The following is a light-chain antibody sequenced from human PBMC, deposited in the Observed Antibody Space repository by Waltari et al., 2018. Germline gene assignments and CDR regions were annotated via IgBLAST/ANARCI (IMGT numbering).Light chain of an antibody. J-gene: IGLJ1*01. CDR2: EAT. CDR3: CSYTGSSTSYG. Sequence: QSALSQPASVSGSPGQSLTITCTGASTDLASYNLVAWYQHHPNRAPKLTIYEATKRPSGSSHRFSGAKSGATASLRISGLRADDEADYYCCSYTGSSTSYGCGGGTKVTVL. V-gene: IGLV2-23*01. CDR1: STDLASYNL.